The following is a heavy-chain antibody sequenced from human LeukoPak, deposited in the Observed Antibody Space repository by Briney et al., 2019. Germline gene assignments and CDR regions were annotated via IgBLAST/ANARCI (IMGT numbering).Heavy chain of an antibody. CDR3: ARDNSSPSYYYYYGMDV. Sequence: GGSLRLSCAASGFTFSSYSMNWVRQAPGKGLVWVSSISSSSSYIYYADSVKGRFTISRDNANNSLYLQMNSLRAEDTAVYYCARDNSSPSYYYYYGMDVWGQGTTVTVSS. V-gene: IGHV3-21*01. CDR1: GFTFSSYS. J-gene: IGHJ6*02. D-gene: IGHD5-18*01. CDR2: ISSSSSYI.